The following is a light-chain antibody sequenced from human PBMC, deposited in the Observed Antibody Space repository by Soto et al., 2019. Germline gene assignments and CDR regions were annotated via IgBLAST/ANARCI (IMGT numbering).Light chain of an antibody. V-gene: IGKV3-11*01. J-gene: IGKJ5*01. Sequence: EIVFTQSPCTLSLSPGERATLSCRASQSVSSYLAWYQQKGGQAPRLLIYDASNRATGIPARFSGSGSGTDFTLTISSLEPEDSAVYYCQQRNVWPPVTFGQGTRLEIK. CDR3: QQRNVWPPVT. CDR1: QSVSSY. CDR2: DAS.